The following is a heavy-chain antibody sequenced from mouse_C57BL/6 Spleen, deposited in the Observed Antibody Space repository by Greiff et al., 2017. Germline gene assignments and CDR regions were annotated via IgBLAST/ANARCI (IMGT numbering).Heavy chain of an antibody. CDR3: ARYTRDGLFDY. CDR2: IYPGSGNT. CDR1: GYTFTDYY. D-gene: IGHD3-3*01. Sequence: VQLQQSGAELVRPGASVKLSCKASGYTFTDYYINWVKQRPGQGLEWIARIYPGSGNTYYNEKFKGKATLTADKSSSTAYMQLSSLPSEDSAVYFCARYTRDGLFDYWGQGTTLTVSS. J-gene: IGHJ2*01. V-gene: IGHV1-76*01.